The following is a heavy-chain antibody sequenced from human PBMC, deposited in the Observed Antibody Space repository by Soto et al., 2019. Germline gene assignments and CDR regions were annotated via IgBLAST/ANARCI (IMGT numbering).Heavy chain of an antibody. CDR2: ISGSGGST. CDR1: GLTFSSYA. Sequence: GGSLSLSCAASGLTFSSYAMSWVRQAPGKGLEWVSAISGSGGSTYYADSVKGRFTISRDNSKNTLYLQMNSLRAEDTAVYYCANRPLTNYYVSGSYAFDIWGQGTMVTVSS. V-gene: IGHV3-23*01. D-gene: IGHD3-10*01. CDR3: ANRPLTNYYVSGSYAFDI. J-gene: IGHJ3*02.